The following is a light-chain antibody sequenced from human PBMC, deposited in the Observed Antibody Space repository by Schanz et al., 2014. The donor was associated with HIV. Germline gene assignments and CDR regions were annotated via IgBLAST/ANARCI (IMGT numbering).Light chain of an antibody. CDR3: TSYTTNRTVA. V-gene: IGLV2-14*03. CDR2: DVN. J-gene: IGLJ3*02. Sequence: QSALTQPPSASGSPGQSVTISCTGTRSDIGNYDFVSWYQQHPGQAPKLIIYDVNNRPSGVSDRFSGSKSANTASLTISGLQPDDEGDYYCTSYTTNRTVAFGGGTKLTVL. CDR1: RSDIGNYDF.